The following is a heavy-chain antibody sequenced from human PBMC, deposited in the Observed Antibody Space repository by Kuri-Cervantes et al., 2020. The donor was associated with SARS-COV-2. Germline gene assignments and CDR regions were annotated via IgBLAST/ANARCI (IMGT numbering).Heavy chain of an antibody. CDR2: INPSGGST. V-gene: IGHV1-46*01. Sequence: ASVKVSCKASGYTFTSYYMHWVRQAPGQGLEWMGIINPSGGSTSYAQKFQGRVTMTRDTSTSTVCMELSSLRSEDTAVYYYARTRIAAAGTDAFDIWGQGTMVTVSS. D-gene: IGHD6-13*01. CDR3: ARTRIAAAGTDAFDI. CDR1: GYTFTSYY. J-gene: IGHJ3*02.